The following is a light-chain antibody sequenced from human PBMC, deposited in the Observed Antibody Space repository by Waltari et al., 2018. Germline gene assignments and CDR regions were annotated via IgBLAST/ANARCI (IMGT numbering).Light chain of an antibody. J-gene: IGLJ3*02. V-gene: IGLV4-69*01. CDR1: SGHSSNI. CDR2: INSDGSH. CDR3: QTGGHGTWV. Sequence: QLVLTQSPSASASLGASVKLTCTLDSGHSSNIVAWLQQQPEKGPRYLMKINSDGSHRKGDVIPYRFSGCSSGAERYLTSASVQSEDEAEYYCQTGGHGTWVFGGGTKLTVL.